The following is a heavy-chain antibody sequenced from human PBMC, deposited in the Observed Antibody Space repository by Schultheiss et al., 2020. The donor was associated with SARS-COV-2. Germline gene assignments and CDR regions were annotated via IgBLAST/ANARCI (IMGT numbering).Heavy chain of an antibody. V-gene: IGHV4-34*01. CDR1: SGSFSGYY. J-gene: IGHJ4*02. D-gene: IGHD3-22*01. CDR3: ARGDSSWGFDY. CDR2: INHSGST. Sequence: SETLSLTCAVYSGSFSGYYWSWIRQPPGKGLEWIGEINHSGSTNYNPSLKSRVTISVDTSKNQFSLKLSSVTAADTAVYYCARGDSSWGFDYWGQGTLVTVSS.